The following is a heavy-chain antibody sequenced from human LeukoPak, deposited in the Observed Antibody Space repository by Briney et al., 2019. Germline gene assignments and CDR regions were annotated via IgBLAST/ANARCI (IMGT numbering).Heavy chain of an antibody. V-gene: IGHV3-30-3*01. CDR2: ISYDGSNK. CDR1: GFTFSSYA. D-gene: IGHD6-6*01. Sequence: GRSLRLSCAASGFTFSSYAMHRVRQAPGKGLEWVAVISYDGSNKYYADSVKGRFTISRDNSKNTLYLQMNSLRAEDTAVYYCARDRRASIQDPWGQGTLVTVSS. CDR3: ARDRRASIQDP. J-gene: IGHJ5*02.